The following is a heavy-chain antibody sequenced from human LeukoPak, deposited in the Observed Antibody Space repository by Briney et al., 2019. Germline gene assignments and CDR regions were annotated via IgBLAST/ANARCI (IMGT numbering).Heavy chain of an antibody. CDR2: INPGDSDT. CDR3: ARTDSTGYYTD. D-gene: IGHD3-22*01. Sequence: GESLKISCKGSGYSFTNYWVAWVRQMPGKAPEWVAIINPGDSDTRYSPSFQGQVTISADKSIYTAYLQWSSLKASDTAMYYCARTDSTGYYTDWGQGTLVTVSS. V-gene: IGHV5-51*01. CDR1: GYSFTNYW. J-gene: IGHJ4*02.